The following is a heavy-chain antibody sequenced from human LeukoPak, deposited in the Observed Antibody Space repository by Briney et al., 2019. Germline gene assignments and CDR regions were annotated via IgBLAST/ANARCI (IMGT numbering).Heavy chain of an antibody. V-gene: IGHV4-34*01. Sequence: SETLSLTCAVYAGSFSGYYWSWIRQPPGKGLEWIGEINHSGSTNYNPSLKSRVTISVDTSKNQFSLKLSSVTAADTAVYYCARLRLKYYDFWSGYSQGAFDIWGQGTMVTASS. CDR3: ARLRLKYYDFWSGYSQGAFDI. CDR1: AGSFSGYY. J-gene: IGHJ3*02. CDR2: INHSGST. D-gene: IGHD3-3*01.